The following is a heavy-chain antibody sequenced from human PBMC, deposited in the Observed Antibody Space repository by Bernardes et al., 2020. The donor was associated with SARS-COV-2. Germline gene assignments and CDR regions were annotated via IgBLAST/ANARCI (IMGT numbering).Heavy chain of an antibody. V-gene: IGHV1-24*01. CDR3: ATAIAVAGTPQSYYYYYGMDV. J-gene: IGHJ6*02. CDR1: GYTLTALS. CDR2: FDPEDGET. Sequence: ASVKVSCKVSGYTLTALSMHWVRQAPGKGLEWMGGFDPEDGETIYAQKFQGRVTMTEDTSTDTAYMELSSLRSEDTAVYYCATAIAVAGTPQSYYYYYGMDVWGQGTTVTVSS. D-gene: IGHD6-19*01.